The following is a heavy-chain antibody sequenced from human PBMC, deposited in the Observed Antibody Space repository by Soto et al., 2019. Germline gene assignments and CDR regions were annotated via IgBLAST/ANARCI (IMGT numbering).Heavy chain of an antibody. D-gene: IGHD2-21*02. CDR3: ARASTVVTQCFEY. J-gene: IGHJ4*02. Sequence: PXESLSLPFAVYGGSFSGYDWSWLRQPPGKGLEWIGEINHSGSTNYSPSLKSRVTISVDTSENQFSLKLSSVTAADTAVYYCARASTVVTQCFEYWGQGTLVTSPQ. CDR2: INHSGST. CDR1: GGSFSGYD. V-gene: IGHV4-34*01.